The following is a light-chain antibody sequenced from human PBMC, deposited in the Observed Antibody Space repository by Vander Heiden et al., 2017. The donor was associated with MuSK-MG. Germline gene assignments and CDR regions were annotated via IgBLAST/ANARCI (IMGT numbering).Light chain of an antibody. CDR3: QSADRTVAVV. V-gene: IGLV3-25*03. J-gene: IGLJ3*02. CDR1: ALPKQY. Sequence: SYELTQPPPVSVSPGQTARITCSGDALPKQYAYWYQQKPGQAPVLLIYKDIERPSGIPERFSGSSSGTTVTLTISGVQAEDEADYYCQSADRTVAVVFGGGTKLTVL. CDR2: KDI.